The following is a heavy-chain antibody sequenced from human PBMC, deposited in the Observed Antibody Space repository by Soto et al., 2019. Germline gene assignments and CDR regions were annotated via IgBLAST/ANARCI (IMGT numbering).Heavy chain of an antibody. V-gene: IGHV3-11*06. J-gene: IGHJ1*01. D-gene: IGHD6-13*01. Sequence: QVQLVESGGGLVKPGGSLRLSCAASGFTFSDYYMTWIRQAPGKGLEWVSYISSSSSYTNQAYSVKGRFTISRDNAKNSLYLQMNSLRAEDTAVYYCARATYSSSLYRGYFQHWGQGTLVTVSS. CDR1: GFTFSDYY. CDR3: ARATYSSSLYRGYFQH. CDR2: ISSSSSYT.